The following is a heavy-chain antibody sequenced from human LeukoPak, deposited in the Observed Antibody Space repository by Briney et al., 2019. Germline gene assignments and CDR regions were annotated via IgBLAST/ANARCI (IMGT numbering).Heavy chain of an antibody. Sequence: PGGSLRLSCAASGFTFSSYAMSWVRQAPGKGLEWVSSISGSGGSTYYADSVKGRFTISRDNTKNTLYLQLNSLRAVDTAVYYCGKVQNYYDSSGYQYYFDYWGQGTLVTVSS. D-gene: IGHD3-22*01. V-gene: IGHV3-23*01. CDR1: GFTFSSYA. CDR3: GKVQNYYDSSGYQYYFDY. J-gene: IGHJ4*02. CDR2: ISGSGGST.